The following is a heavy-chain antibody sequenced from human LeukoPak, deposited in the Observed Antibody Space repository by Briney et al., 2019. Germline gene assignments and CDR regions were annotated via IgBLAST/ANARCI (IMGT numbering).Heavy chain of an antibody. J-gene: IGHJ4*02. D-gene: IGHD1-7*01. CDR1: GFTFSNYW. V-gene: IGHV3-74*01. CDR2: INPDGSTI. Sequence: GGSLRLSCAASGFTFSNYWVHWVRQAPGKGLVWVSRINPDGSTINYADSVKGRFTISRDDAKNTLYLQMNSLRAEDTAVYYCATAGNYRFDYWGQGTLVTVSS. CDR3: ATAGNYRFDY.